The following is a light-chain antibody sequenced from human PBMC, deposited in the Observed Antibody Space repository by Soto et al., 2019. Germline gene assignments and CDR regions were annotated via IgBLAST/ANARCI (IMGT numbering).Light chain of an antibody. V-gene: IGLV2-8*01. Sequence: QSALTQPPSTSGSPGQSVTISCTGTYSDVGSYDFVSWYQQHPDKVPRLLIYEVTKRPSGVPDRFSGSKSGNTASLTVSGLQADDEADYYCSSYSGSDSFVVFGGGTKVTVL. CDR3: SSYSGSDSFVV. CDR2: EVT. CDR1: YSDVGSYDF. J-gene: IGLJ2*01.